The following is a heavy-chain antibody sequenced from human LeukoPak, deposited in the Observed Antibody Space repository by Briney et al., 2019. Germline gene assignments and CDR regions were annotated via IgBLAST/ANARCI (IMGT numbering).Heavy chain of an antibody. D-gene: IGHD2-15*01. Sequence: PGGSLRLSCAASGFTFSSYSMNWVRQAPGKGLEWVSSISSSSSYIYYADSVKGRFTISRDNAKNSLYLQMNSLRAEDTAVYYCARDGGDCSGGSCYQIDYWGQGTLVTVSS. CDR1: GFTFSSYS. V-gene: IGHV3-21*01. CDR2: ISSSSSYI. CDR3: ARDGGDCSGGSCYQIDY. J-gene: IGHJ4*02.